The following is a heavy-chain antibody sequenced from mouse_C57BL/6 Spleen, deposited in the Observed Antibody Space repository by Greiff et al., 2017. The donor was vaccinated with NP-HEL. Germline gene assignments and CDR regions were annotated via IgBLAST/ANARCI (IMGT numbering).Heavy chain of an antibody. CDR1: GYTFTSYG. Sequence: VQLQQSGAELARPGASVKLSCKASGYTFTSYGISWVKQRTGQGLEWIGEIYPRSGNTYYNEKFKGKATLTADKSSSTAYMELRSLTSEDSAVYFCAPIYYGYDSYYAMDYWGQGTSVTVSS. J-gene: IGHJ4*01. CDR2: IYPRSGNT. D-gene: IGHD2-2*01. V-gene: IGHV1-81*01. CDR3: APIYYGYDSYYAMDY.